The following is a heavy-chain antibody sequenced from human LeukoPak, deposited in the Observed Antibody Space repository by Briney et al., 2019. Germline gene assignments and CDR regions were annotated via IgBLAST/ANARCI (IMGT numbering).Heavy chain of an antibody. Sequence: PGGSLRLSCAASGFSLSNYAMSWVRQAPGKGLEWVSGISDSGGTTYYADSVKGRFTISRDNSKNTLYVQMNSLRSEDTAVYYCARDGGNAYFDYWGLGTLVTVSS. D-gene: IGHD4-23*01. J-gene: IGHJ4*02. CDR1: GFSLSNYA. CDR3: ARDGGNAYFDY. V-gene: IGHV3-23*01. CDR2: ISDSGGTT.